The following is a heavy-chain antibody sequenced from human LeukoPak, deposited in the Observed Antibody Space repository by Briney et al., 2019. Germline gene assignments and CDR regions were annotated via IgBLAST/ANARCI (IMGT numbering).Heavy chain of an antibody. D-gene: IGHD5-18*01. V-gene: IGHV4-4*02. CDR2: IYHSGST. CDR1: GGSISSSKW. Sequence: SETLSLTCAVSGGSISSSKWWSWVRQPPGKGLEWIGEIYHSGSTNYNPSLKSRVTISVDKSKNQFSLKLSSVTAADTAVYYCARAPPLGGYSYGPFDYWGQGTLVTVSS. CDR3: ARAPPLGGYSYGPFDY. J-gene: IGHJ4*02.